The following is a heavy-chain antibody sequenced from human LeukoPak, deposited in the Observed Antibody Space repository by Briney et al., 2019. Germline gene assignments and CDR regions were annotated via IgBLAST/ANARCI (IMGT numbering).Heavy chain of an antibody. J-gene: IGHJ4*02. D-gene: IGHD6-19*01. V-gene: IGHV1-69*06. CDR1: GGTFSSYA. Sequence: ASVKVSCKASGGTFSSYAINWVRQAPGQGLEWMGGITPIFGTANYAQKFQGRVTITADKSTSTAYMELSSLRSEDTAVYYCAREDSSGWDYWGQGTLVTVSS. CDR2: ITPIFGTA. CDR3: AREDSSGWDY.